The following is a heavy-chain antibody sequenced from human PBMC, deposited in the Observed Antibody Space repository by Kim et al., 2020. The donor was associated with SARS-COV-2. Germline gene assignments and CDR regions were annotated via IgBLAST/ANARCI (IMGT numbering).Heavy chain of an antibody. J-gene: IGHJ4*02. Sequence: NYAQKFQGRVTITADESTSTAYMGLSSLRSEDTAVYYCARDSVGATNLDYWGQGTLVTVSS. D-gene: IGHD1-26*01. CDR3: ARDSVGATNLDY. V-gene: IGHV1-69*01.